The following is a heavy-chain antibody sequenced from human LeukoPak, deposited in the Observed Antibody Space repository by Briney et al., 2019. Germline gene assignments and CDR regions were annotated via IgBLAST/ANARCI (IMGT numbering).Heavy chain of an antibody. J-gene: IGHJ3*02. CDR3: AKYYYDSKDAFDI. CDR1: GGSISSGSYY. Sequence: SETLSLTCTVSGGSISSGSYYWSWIRQPAGKGLEWIGRIYTSGSTNYNPSLKSRVTISVDTSKNQFSLKLSSVTAADTAVYYCAKYYYDSKDAFDIWGQGTMVTVSS. D-gene: IGHD3-22*01. V-gene: IGHV4-61*02. CDR2: IYTSGST.